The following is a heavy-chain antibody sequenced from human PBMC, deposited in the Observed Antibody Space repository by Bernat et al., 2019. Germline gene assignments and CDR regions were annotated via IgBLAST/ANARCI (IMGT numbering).Heavy chain of an antibody. CDR1: GFTFTAFT. CDR3: TRGPEVGYNYDEDYFDY. Sequence: QVQLVQSGAEGKKPGASVKVSCKASGFTFTAFTIHWVRQAPGHRLEWMGWINAGNGNTKYSQMFQGRVTITRDTSASTAYMELRSLRSEDMAVYYCTRGPEVGYNYDEDYFDYWGQGALVTVSS. J-gene: IGHJ4*02. CDR2: INAGNGNT. V-gene: IGHV1-3*01. D-gene: IGHD5-24*01.